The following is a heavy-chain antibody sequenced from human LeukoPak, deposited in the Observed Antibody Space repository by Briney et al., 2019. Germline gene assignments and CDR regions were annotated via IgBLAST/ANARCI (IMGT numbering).Heavy chain of an antibody. D-gene: IGHD6-13*01. CDR1: GGSISSYY. Sequence: SETLSLTCTVSGGSISSYYWSWIRQPPGKGLEWIGYIYYSGSTNYNPSLKSRVTISVDTSKNQFSLKLSSVTAADTAVCYCARAGYSSSWYSPYNWFDPWGQGTLVTVSS. CDR2: IYYSGST. J-gene: IGHJ5*02. CDR3: ARAGYSSSWYSPYNWFDP. V-gene: IGHV4-59*01.